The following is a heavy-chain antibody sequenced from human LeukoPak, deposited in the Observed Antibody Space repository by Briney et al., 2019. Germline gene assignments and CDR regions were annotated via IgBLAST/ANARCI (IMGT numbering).Heavy chain of an antibody. Sequence: ASVKVSCKASGYTFTSYGISWVRQAPGQGLEWMGWISAYNGNTNYAQKLQGRVTITADESTSTAYMELSSLRSEDTAVYYCAGVPTESRWSSGWSPGSGYYYGMDVWGQGTTVTVSS. J-gene: IGHJ6*02. CDR1: GYTFTSYG. CDR3: AGVPTESRWSSGWSPGSGYYYGMDV. CDR2: ISAYNGNT. V-gene: IGHV1-18*01. D-gene: IGHD6-19*01.